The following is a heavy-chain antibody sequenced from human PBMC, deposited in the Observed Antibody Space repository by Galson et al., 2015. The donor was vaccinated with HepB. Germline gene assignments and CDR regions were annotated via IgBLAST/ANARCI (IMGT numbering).Heavy chain of an antibody. Sequence: SLRLSCATSGSTFSSYGMHWVRQAPGKGLEWVAVVSYDGSNKYYADSVKGRFTISRDNSKNTLYLQMNSLRAEDTAIYYCAKVGGRGYTYGPNWFDPWGQGTLVTVSS. CDR2: VSYDGSNK. D-gene: IGHD5-18*01. V-gene: IGHV3-30*18. CDR3: AKVGGRGYTYGPNWFDP. CDR1: GSTFSSYG. J-gene: IGHJ5*02.